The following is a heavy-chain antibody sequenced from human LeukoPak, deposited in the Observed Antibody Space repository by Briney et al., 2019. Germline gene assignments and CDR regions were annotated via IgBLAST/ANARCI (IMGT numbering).Heavy chain of an antibody. D-gene: IGHD3-3*01. J-gene: IGHJ4*02. Sequence: SETLSLTCTVSRDSISGYYWSWIRQPPGKGLEWIGEVHLDGRTNYNPSLESRLTMSVDLSENHISLKLTSVTAADTAVYYCAREGGFYRPLDYSGQGTLVTVSS. CDR1: RDSISGYY. CDR3: AREGGFYRPLDY. V-gene: IGHV4-59*12. CDR2: VHLDGRT.